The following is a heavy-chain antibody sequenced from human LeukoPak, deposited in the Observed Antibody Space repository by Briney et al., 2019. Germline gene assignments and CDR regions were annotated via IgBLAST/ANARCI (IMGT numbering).Heavy chain of an antibody. CDR1: GGSVSSVSSY. J-gene: IGHJ4*02. D-gene: IGHD1-26*01. CDR3: ARGPGAITQEAFDY. CDR2: IYTSGIT. Sequence: SQTLSLTCTVSGGSVSSVSSYWSWVRQPAGKGLEWIGRIYTSGITDYNPSLQSRVTISLDKSQNQFSLNLSSVTSAHTAVYYFARGPGAITQEAFDYWGQGTLVTVSS. V-gene: IGHV4-61*02.